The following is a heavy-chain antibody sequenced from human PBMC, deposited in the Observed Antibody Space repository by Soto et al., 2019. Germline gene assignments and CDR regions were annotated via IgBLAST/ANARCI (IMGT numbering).Heavy chain of an antibody. V-gene: IGHV1-69*12. CDR3: AIHCNQLLCRYGMDV. D-gene: IGHD2-2*01. CDR2: IIPIFGTA. Sequence: QVQLVQSGAEVKKPGSSVKVSCKASGGTFSSYAISWVRQAPGQGLEWMGGIIPIFGTANYAQKFQGRVTRTADEAPSTAYMELSSLRSEDTAVYYCAIHCNQLLCRYGMDVWGQGTTVTVSS. J-gene: IGHJ6*02. CDR1: GGTFSSYA.